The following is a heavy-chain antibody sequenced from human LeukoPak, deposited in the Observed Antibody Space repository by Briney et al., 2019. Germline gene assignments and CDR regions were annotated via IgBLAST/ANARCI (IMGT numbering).Heavy chain of an antibody. CDR3: ARVKGVRRGKYYDSSGFFDY. D-gene: IGHD3-22*01. CDR2: IYYSGST. Sequence: SETLSLTCTVSGGSFTSGGDYWSWIRQHPGKGLERIGYIYYSGSTYYNPSLKSRVSISVDTSKNQFSLKLSSVTAADTAVYYCARVKGVRRGKYYDSSGFFDYWGQGTLVTVSS. J-gene: IGHJ4*02. CDR1: GGSFTSGGDY. V-gene: IGHV4-31*03.